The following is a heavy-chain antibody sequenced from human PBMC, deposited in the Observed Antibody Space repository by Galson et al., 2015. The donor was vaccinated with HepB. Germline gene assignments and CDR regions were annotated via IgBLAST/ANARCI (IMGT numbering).Heavy chain of an antibody. CDR2: IKQDGSEK. J-gene: IGHJ4*02. Sequence: LRLSCAASGFTFSSYWMSWVRQAPGKGLEWVANIKQDGSEKYYVDSVKGRFTISRDNAKNSLYLQMNSLRAEDTAVYYCARSTYYYDSSGYYPIDYWGQGTLVTVSS. CDR3: ARSTYYYDSSGYYPIDY. CDR1: GFTFSSYW. V-gene: IGHV3-7*01. D-gene: IGHD3-22*01.